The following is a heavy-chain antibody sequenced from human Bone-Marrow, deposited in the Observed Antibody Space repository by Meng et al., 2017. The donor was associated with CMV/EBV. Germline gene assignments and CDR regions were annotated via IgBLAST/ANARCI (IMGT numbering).Heavy chain of an antibody. V-gene: IGHV4-39*07. CDR1: GGPISSSSYY. CDR3: ARGYSNPH. D-gene: IGHD4-11*01. J-gene: IGHJ4*02. CDR2: IYHSGST. Sequence: SETLSLTCTVSGGPISSSSYYWGWIRQPPGKGLEWIGSIYHSGSTYYNPSLRSRVTISVYTSKNQFSLKLSSVTAADTAVYYCARGYSNPHWGQGTLVTVSS.